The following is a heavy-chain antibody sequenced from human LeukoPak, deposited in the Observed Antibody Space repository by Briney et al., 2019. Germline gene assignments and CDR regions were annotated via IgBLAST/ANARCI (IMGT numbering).Heavy chain of an antibody. CDR1: GFTFSSYS. V-gene: IGHV3-21*01. D-gene: IGHD3-3*02. CDR2: ISSSSSYI. CDR3: ARDLGFLAPGY. J-gene: IGHJ4*02. Sequence: GGSLRLSCAASGFTFSSYSMNWVRQAPGKGLEWVSSISSSSSYIYYADSVKGRFTISRDNAKNSLYLQMNSLRAEDTAVYYCARDLGFLAPGYWGQGTLVTVSS.